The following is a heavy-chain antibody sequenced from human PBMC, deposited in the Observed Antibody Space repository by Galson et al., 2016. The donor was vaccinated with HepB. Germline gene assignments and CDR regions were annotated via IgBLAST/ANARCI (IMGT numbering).Heavy chain of an antibody. J-gene: IGHJ6*02. D-gene: IGHD1-26*01. Sequence: SVKVSCKASGYTFTSYGISWVRQAPGQGLEWMGWISTYNGDTNYAQKLQGRVTVPTDTSASTAYMELRGLRSDDTAVYYCARGGGSAYYGVDVWGQGTTVTVSS. CDR2: ISTYNGDT. V-gene: IGHV1-18*01. CDR1: GYTFTSYG. CDR3: ARGGGSAYYGVDV.